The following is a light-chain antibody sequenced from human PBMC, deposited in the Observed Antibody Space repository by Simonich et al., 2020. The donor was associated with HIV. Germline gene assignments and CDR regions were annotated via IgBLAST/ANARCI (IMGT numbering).Light chain of an antibody. V-gene: IGKV3-15*01. J-gene: IGKJ4*01. CDR1: QSVSSN. CDR2: GAS. Sequence: ETVMTQSPATLSVSPGERAILSCRARQSVSSNLAWYQQKPGQAPMLLIYGASIRATAFPARFSGSGSGTEFTLTISSLQSEDFAVYCCQQYNNWLTFGGGTKVEIK. CDR3: QQYNNWLT.